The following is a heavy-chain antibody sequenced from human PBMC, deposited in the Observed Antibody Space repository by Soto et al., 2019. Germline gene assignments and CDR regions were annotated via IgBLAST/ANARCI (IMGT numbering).Heavy chain of an antibody. CDR1: GYTCNNYG. Sequence: ASVKVSCKASGYTCNNYGITWVRQAPGQGLEWLGWISVYNGNKNYAKKVQGRVSMTADTSTSTAHMDLRSLQSDDTAVYFCARVAITLIRGLKVDFYSMDVWGQGTTVTVSS. CDR2: ISVYNGNK. J-gene: IGHJ6*02. D-gene: IGHD3-10*01. V-gene: IGHV1-18*01. CDR3: ARVAITLIRGLKVDFYSMDV.